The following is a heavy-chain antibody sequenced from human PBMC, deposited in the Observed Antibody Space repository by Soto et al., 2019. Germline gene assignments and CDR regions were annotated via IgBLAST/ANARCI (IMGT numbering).Heavy chain of an antibody. J-gene: IGHJ4*02. CDR2: IYYSGST. D-gene: IGHD6-13*01. CDR1: GGSLSSGDYY. CDR3: ARGPPLGY. V-gene: IGHV4-30-4*01. Sequence: PSETLSLTCTVSGGSLSSGDYYWRWIRQHPGKGLEWIGYIYYSGSTYSNPSLKSRVTISVDTSKNQFSLKLSSVTAADTAVCYCARGPPLGYWGQGALVTVSS.